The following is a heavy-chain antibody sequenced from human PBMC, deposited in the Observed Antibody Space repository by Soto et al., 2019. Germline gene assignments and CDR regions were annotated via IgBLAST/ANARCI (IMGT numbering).Heavy chain of an antibody. CDR3: AREVISPATSDAFDI. CDR1: GGSLSSDNFF. V-gene: IGHV4-31*03. J-gene: IGHJ3*02. Sequence: QVQLQESGPGLVKPSQTLSVTCTVSGGSLSSDNFFWSWVRQHPETGLEWVGYIYHTGAAYYNPSLKSRRTISLDTSKNRFSLSLISVTAPDTAVYYCAREVISPATSDAFDIWGQGTMVTVSS. D-gene: IGHD1-26*01. CDR2: IYHTGAA.